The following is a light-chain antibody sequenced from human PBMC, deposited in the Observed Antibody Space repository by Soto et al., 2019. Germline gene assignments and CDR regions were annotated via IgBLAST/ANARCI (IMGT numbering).Light chain of an antibody. V-gene: IGKV3-11*01. J-gene: IGKJ5*01. CDR2: DAS. CDR3: QHGGT. CDR1: QSVSNN. Sequence: EIVLTQSPATLSLSPGERATVSCRASQSVSNNLGWYQQKPGQAPRLLIYDASNRATGIPARFSGSGSGTDVTLTISSLEPEDFSVYYCQHGGTFGQGTRLEIK.